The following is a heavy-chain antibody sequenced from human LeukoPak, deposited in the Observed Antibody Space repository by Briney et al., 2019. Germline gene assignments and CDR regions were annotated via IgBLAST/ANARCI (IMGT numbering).Heavy chain of an antibody. V-gene: IGHV3-30*03. CDR1: GFTSSSYG. D-gene: IGHD2-2*01. J-gene: IGHJ4*02. CDR2: ISYDGSNK. CDR3: AGARDTSWHNFDN. Sequence: GRSLRLSCAASGFTSSSYGMHWVRQAPGKGLEWVAIISYDGSNKYYADSVKGRFTISRDNSKNTLYLQVNSLRTEDTAVYYCAGARDTSWHNFDNWGQGTLVIVSS.